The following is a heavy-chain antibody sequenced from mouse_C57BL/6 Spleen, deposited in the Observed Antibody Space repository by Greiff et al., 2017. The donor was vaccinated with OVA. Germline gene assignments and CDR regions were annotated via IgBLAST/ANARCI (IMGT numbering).Heavy chain of an antibody. CDR3: ATELCNYRRGYFDY. CDR1: GYTFTTYA. D-gene: IGHD2-1*01. J-gene: IGHJ2*01. V-gene: IGHV1-47*01. CDR2: FHPYNDDT. Sequence: VQLQQSGAELVKPGASVKLSCKASGYTFTTYAIEWMKQNHGKSLEWIGNFHPYNDDTKYNEKLKGKATLTVEKSSSTVYLELVRLTSDDSAVYYCATELCNYRRGYFDYWGQGTTLTVSS.